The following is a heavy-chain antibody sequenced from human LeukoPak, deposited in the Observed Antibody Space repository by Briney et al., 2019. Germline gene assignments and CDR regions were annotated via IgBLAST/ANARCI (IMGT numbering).Heavy chain of an antibody. J-gene: IGHJ6*02. Sequence: GSLRLSFAASGFTVSSNYMSWVRQAPGKGLEWVSVIYSGDSTYYADSVKGRFIISRDNSKNTLYLQMNSLRAEDTAVYYCARETPHSSGWYYYGMDVWGQGTTVTVSS. V-gene: IGHV3-66*01. CDR1: GFTVSSNY. CDR2: IYSGDST. CDR3: ARETPHSSGWYYYGMDV. D-gene: IGHD6-19*01.